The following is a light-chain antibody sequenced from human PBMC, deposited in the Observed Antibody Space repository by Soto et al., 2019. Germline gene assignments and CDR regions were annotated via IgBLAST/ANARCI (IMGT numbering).Light chain of an antibody. Sequence: DIQMTQSPSSLSASVGDRVTITCRSSQGISNYLAWYQQKLVRVPKLLIYAASTLQSGVPSRCIGSGSGTDFTLTISSLQPEDVATEYWQEYNSAPWKFGQGAKVEIK. J-gene: IGKJ1*01. CDR3: QEYNSAPWK. CDR1: QGISNY. V-gene: IGKV1-27*01. CDR2: AAS.